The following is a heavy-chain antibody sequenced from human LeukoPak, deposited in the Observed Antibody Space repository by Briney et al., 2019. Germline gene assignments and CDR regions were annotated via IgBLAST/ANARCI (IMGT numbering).Heavy chain of an antibody. CDR3: ARDYGGSYYYGSGSYPLYGMDV. D-gene: IGHD3-10*01. J-gene: IGHJ6*02. CDR2: IYYSGST. CDR1: GGSISSYY. V-gene: IGHV4-59*01. Sequence: SETLSLTCTVSGGSISSYYWSWIRQPPGKGLEWIGYIYYSGSTNYNPSLKSRVTISVDTSKNQFSLKLSSVTAADTAVYYCARDYGGSYYYGSGSYPLYGMDVWGQGTTVTVSS.